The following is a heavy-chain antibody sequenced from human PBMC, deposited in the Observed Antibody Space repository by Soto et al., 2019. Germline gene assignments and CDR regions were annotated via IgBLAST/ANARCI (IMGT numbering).Heavy chain of an antibody. Sequence: GASVKVSCKASGGTFSSYAISWVRQAPGQGLEWMGGIIPIFGTANYAQKFQGRVTITADKSTSTAYMELSSLRSEDTAVYYCARDRLDYGDSRPNNWFDPWGQGTPVTVSS. D-gene: IGHD4-17*01. CDR2: IIPIFGTA. V-gene: IGHV1-69*06. J-gene: IGHJ5*02. CDR1: GGTFSSYA. CDR3: ARDRLDYGDSRPNNWFDP.